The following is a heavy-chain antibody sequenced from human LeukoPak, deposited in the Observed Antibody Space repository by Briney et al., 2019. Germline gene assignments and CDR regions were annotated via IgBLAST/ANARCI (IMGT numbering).Heavy chain of an antibody. CDR2: IYYSGST. CDR1: GGSISSGSYY. CDR3: ARGSGSYYNKKFDY. J-gene: IGHJ4*02. D-gene: IGHD3-10*01. Sequence: SETLSLTCAVSGGSISSGSYYWSWIRQPPGKGLEWIGYIYYSGSTNYNPSLKSRVTISVDTSKNQFSLKLSSVTAADTAVYYCARGSGSYYNKKFDYWGQGTLVTVSS. V-gene: IGHV4-61*01.